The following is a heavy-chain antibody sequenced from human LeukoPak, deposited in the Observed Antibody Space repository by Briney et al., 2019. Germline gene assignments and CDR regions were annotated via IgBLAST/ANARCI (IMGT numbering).Heavy chain of an antibody. Sequence: GGSLRLSCVGSGFRFDDYGMSWVRQAPGKGLEWVANIKQDGSEKYYVDSVKGRFTISRDNAKNSLYLQMNSLRAEDTAVYYCARGGGSYYNYWGQGTLVTVSS. J-gene: IGHJ4*02. CDR3: ARGGGSYYNY. CDR2: IKQDGSEK. V-gene: IGHV3-7*04. D-gene: IGHD1-26*01. CDR1: GFRFDDYG.